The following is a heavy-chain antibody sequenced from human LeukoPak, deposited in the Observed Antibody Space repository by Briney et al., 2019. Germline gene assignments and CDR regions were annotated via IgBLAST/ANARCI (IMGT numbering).Heavy chain of an antibody. Sequence: PGGSLRLSCAASGFTFSNYAMSCPRHAPERGREGLSAITNSGGLTSYAHSVMGRFTISRDNSKNTLFLQMNSLRDEDTAVYYCAKGGCGGGSCYSDYYYYGMDVWGQGTTVTVSS. D-gene: IGHD2-15*01. J-gene: IGHJ6*02. CDR2: ITNSGGLT. CDR1: GFTFSNYA. CDR3: AKGGCGGGSCYSDYYYYGMDV. V-gene: IGHV3-23*01.